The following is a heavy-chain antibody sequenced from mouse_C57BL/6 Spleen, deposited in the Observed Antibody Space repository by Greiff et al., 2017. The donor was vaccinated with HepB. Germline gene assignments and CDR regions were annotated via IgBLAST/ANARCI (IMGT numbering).Heavy chain of an antibody. V-gene: IGHV5-9-1*02. J-gene: IGHJ4*01. Sequence: EVKLMESGEGLVKPGGSLKLSCAASGFTFSSYAMSWVRQTPEKRLEWVAYISSGGDYIYYADTVKGRFTISRDNARNTLYLQMSSLKSEDTAMYYCTRPLIYYDYDDAMDYWGQGTSVTVSS. CDR1: GFTFSSYA. CDR3: TRPLIYYDYDDAMDY. D-gene: IGHD2-4*01. CDR2: ISSGGDYI.